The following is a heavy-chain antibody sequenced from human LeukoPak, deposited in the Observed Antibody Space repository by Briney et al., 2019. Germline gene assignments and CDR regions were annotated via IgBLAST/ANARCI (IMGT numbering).Heavy chain of an antibody. V-gene: IGHV1-18*01. Sequence: ASVTVSCKASGYTFTSYGISWVRQAPGQGLEWMGWISAYNGNTNYAQKLQGRVTMTTDTSTSTAYMELRSLRSDDTAVYYRARDGGPGRYCSGGSCYWDYWGQGTLVTVSS. CDR3: ARDGGPGRYCSGGSCYWDY. J-gene: IGHJ4*02. CDR2: ISAYNGNT. D-gene: IGHD2-15*01. CDR1: GYTFTSYG.